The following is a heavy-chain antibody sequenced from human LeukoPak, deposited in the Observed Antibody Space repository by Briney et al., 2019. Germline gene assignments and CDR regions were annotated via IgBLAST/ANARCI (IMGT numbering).Heavy chain of an antibody. V-gene: IGHV3-23*01. J-gene: IGHJ4*02. D-gene: IGHD1-26*01. Sequence: GGSLRLSCAASGFTFSNYAMSWVRQAPGKGLEWVSAISGSASSTYHADSVKGRFTISRDNSKNTLYLQMNSLRADDTAVYYCARDSGATHDYWGQRTLVTVSS. CDR3: ARDSGATHDY. CDR2: ISGSASST. CDR1: GFTFSNYA.